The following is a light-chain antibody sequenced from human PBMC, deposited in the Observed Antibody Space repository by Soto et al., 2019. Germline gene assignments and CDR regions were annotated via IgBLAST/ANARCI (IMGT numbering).Light chain of an antibody. CDR2: GNI. CDR3: QSYDSTLSARYV. Sequence: QSVLTQPPSVSGAPGQRVTISFTGSSSNIGAGYDVHWYQQRPGTAPKLLIFGNINRPSGVPDRFSGSKSGTSASLAITGLQAEDEGGYYCQSYDSTLSARYVFGTGTKVTVL. J-gene: IGLJ1*01. CDR1: SSNIGAGYD. V-gene: IGLV1-40*01.